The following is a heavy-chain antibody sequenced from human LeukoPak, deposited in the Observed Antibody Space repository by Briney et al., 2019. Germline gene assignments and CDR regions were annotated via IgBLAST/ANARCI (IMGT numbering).Heavy chain of an antibody. D-gene: IGHD3-22*01. CDR3: ATLPYYYDSGSYYFDY. CDR1: GFTFNSYG. V-gene: IGHV3-30*02. Sequence: GGSLRLSCAASGFTFNSYGMHWVRQAPGKGLEWVAFIRYDGSNKYYADSVKGRFTISRDNFKNTLYLQMNSLRVEDTAVYYCATLPYYYDSGSYYFDYWGQGTLVTVSS. J-gene: IGHJ4*02. CDR2: IRYDGSNK.